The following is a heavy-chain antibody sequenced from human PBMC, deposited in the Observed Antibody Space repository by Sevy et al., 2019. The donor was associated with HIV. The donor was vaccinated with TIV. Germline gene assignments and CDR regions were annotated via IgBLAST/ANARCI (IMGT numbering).Heavy chain of an antibody. D-gene: IGHD5-12*01. J-gene: IGHJ4*02. V-gene: IGHV3-30*04. CDR2: LSYDGSNK. CDR3: ARVDEQRWLRLYYFDY. CDR1: GFTFSNYA. Sequence: GGSLRLSCAASGFTFSNYAMHWVRQAPGKGLEWVAVLSYDGSNKYYADSVKGRFTISRDNSKHTLYLQMNSLRAEDTAVYYCARVDEQRWLRLYYFDYWGQGTLVTVSS.